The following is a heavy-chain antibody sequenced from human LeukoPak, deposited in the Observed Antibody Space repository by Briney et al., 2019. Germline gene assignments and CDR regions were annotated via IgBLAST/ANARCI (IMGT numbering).Heavy chain of an antibody. CDR1: GYTFTSYG. CDR2: ISAYNGNT. Sequence: ASVKVSCTASGYTFTSYGISWVRQAPGQGLEWMGWISAYNGNTNYAQNLQGRVTMTKDTSTSTAYMELRSLRSDDTAVYYCARGRAAAAPGAFDIWGQGTMVTVSS. V-gene: IGHV1-18*01. D-gene: IGHD6-13*01. J-gene: IGHJ3*02. CDR3: ARGRAAAAPGAFDI.